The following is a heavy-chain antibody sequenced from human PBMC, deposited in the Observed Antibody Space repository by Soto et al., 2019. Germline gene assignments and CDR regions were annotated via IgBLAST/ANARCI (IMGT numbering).Heavy chain of an antibody. V-gene: IGHV2-5*02. CDR2: IYWDDDK. D-gene: IGHD1-26*01. CDR3: AHRLGIRNDY. Sequence: QITLKESGPTLVKSTQNLTLTCTFSGFSLTTGGVGVAWIRQPPRKALVWLAVIYWDDDKRYSPSLKSRLTITKDTSKNQVVLKMTNMDPLDTAPYYCAHRLGIRNDYWGQGALVIVSS. J-gene: IGHJ4*02. CDR1: GFSLTTGGVG.